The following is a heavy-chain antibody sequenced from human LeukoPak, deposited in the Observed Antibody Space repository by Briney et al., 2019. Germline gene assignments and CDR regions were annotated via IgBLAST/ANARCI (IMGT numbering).Heavy chain of an antibody. D-gene: IGHD3-10*01. J-gene: IGHJ4*02. CDR2: IKQDGTEK. CDR1: GFTFTTYW. CDR3: AKVAKYYYGSETYYFFEQ. V-gene: IGHV3-7*01. Sequence: GGSLGLSCAASGFTFTTYWMSWVRQAPGKGLEWVANIKQDGTEKYYVDSVKGRFTISRDNARNSLELQMNSLRVEDTAVYYCAKVAKYYYGSETYYFFEQWGQGTPVTASS.